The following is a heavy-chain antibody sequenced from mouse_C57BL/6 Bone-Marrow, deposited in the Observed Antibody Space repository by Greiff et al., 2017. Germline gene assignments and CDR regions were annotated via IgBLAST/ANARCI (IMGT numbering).Heavy chain of an antibody. Sequence: VQLQQSGTVLARPGASVKMSCKTSGYTFTSYWMHWVKQRPGQGLEWIGAIYPGNSDTSYNQKFKGKAKLTAVTSASNAYMELSSLTNEDAAVYYCTRSIYYYGSRGYWGQGTTLTVSS. D-gene: IGHD1-1*01. V-gene: IGHV1-5*01. CDR1: GYTFTSYW. J-gene: IGHJ2*01. CDR3: TRSIYYYGSRGY. CDR2: IYPGNSDT.